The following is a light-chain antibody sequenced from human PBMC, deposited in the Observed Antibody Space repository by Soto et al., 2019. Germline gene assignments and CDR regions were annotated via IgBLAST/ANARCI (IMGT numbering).Light chain of an antibody. V-gene: IGKV3-15*01. CDR1: QSVSSD. Sequence: ETVMTQSPATLSVSPGERATLSCRASQSVSSDLAWYQQKPGQAPRLLMFGASIRATNISARFSGSGSGTDFTLTISSLQAEDVAVYFCLQYYTTPYTFGQGTKVDIK. J-gene: IGKJ2*01. CDR2: GAS. CDR3: LQYYTTPYT.